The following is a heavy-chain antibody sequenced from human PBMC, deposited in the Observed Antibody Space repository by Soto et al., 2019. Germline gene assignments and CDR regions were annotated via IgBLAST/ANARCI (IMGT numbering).Heavy chain of an antibody. D-gene: IGHD2-15*01. Sequence: PGGSLRLSCAASGFTFDDYAMHWVRQAPGKGLEWVSGISWNSGSIGYADSVKGRFTISRDNAKNSLYLQMNSLRAEDTALYYCTRGISTPGIDSWGQGTLVTVSS. CDR1: GFTFDDYA. J-gene: IGHJ4*02. V-gene: IGHV3-9*01. CDR3: TRGISTPGIDS. CDR2: ISWNSGSI.